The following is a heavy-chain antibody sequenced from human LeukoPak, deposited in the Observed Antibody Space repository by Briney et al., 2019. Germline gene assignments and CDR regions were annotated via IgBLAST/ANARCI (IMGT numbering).Heavy chain of an antibody. CDR3: ASDRSSGYSPQIDY. J-gene: IGHJ4*02. D-gene: IGHD3-22*01. Sequence: ASVKVSCKASGGTFSSYAISWVRQAPGQGLEWMGWINPNSGGTNYAQKFQGRVTMTRDTSISTAYMELSRLRSDDTAVYYCASDRSSGYSPQIDYWGQGTLVTLSS. V-gene: IGHV1-2*02. CDR1: GGTFSSYA. CDR2: INPNSGGT.